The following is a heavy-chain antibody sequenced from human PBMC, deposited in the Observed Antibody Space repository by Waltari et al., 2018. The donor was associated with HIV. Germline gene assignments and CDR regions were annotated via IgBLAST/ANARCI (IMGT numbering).Heavy chain of an antibody. J-gene: IGHJ4*02. D-gene: IGHD1-26*01. V-gene: IGHV3-23*01. CDR3: AREGSFSSSGSFGDY. CDR2: ISGSGSSP. Sequence: EVQLLESGGGLVQPGGSLRLSCAASGFIFSSYAMTWVRQAPGKGCGWVSSISGSGSSPYFADAVKGRFTISRDNSKNTLYLQMNSLRAEDTAVYYCAREGSFSSSGSFGDYWGQGTLVTVSS. CDR1: GFIFSSYA.